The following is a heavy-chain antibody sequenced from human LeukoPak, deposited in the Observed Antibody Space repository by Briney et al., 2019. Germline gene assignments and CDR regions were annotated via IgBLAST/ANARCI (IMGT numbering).Heavy chain of an antibody. J-gene: IGHJ3*02. D-gene: IGHD1-26*01. Sequence: SETLSLTCAVYGGSFSGYYWSWIRQPPGKGLEWIGEINHSGSTNYNPSLKSRVTISVDTSKNQFPLKLSSVTAADTAVYYRARDATENAFDIWGQGTMVTVSS. CDR3: ARDATENAFDI. CDR1: GGSFSGYY. CDR2: INHSGST. V-gene: IGHV4-34*01.